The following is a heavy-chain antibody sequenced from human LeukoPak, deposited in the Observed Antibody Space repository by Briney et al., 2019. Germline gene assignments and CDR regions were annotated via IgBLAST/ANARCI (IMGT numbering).Heavy chain of an antibody. CDR2: IKQDGSEK. J-gene: IGHJ4*02. Sequence: GGSLRLSCAASGFIFSTYWMSWVRQAPGKGLEWVANIKQDGSEKYYVDSVKGRFTISRDNAKNSLYLQMNSLRAEDTAVYYCASGGSYFDYWGQGTLVTVSS. V-gene: IGHV3-7*03. D-gene: IGHD1-26*01. CDR1: GFIFSTYW. CDR3: ASGGSYFDY.